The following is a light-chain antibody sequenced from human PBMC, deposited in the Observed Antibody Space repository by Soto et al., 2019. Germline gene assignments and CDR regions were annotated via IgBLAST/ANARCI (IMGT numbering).Light chain of an antibody. CDR1: QSVSSSY. CDR2: GAS. Sequence: EIVLTQSPGNLSLSPGEGATLPCRASQSVSSSYLAWYQQKPGQAPRLLIYGASSRATGIPDRFSGSGSGTDFTLTISRLEPEYFAVYYCQQYGSSITLGQGTRLEIK. CDR3: QQYGSSIT. J-gene: IGKJ5*01. V-gene: IGKV3-20*01.